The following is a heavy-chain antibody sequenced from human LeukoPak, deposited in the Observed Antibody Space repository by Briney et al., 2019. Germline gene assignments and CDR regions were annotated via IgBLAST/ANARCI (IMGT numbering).Heavy chain of an antibody. Sequence: SETLSLTCTVSGGSISSYYWSWIRQPAGKGLEWIGRIYTSGSTNYNPSLKSRVTMSVDTSKNQFSLKLSSVTAADTAVYYCARDTSLRYSSGWYPYYYYGMDVWGQGTTVTVPS. D-gene: IGHD6-19*01. V-gene: IGHV4-4*07. CDR2: IYTSGST. CDR3: ARDTSLRYSSGWYPYYYYGMDV. J-gene: IGHJ6*02. CDR1: GGSISSYY.